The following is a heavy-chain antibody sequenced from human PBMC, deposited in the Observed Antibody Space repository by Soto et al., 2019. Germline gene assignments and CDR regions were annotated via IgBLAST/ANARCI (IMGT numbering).Heavy chain of an antibody. J-gene: IGHJ6*02. CDR1: GFTFSTYS. Sequence: VQLVESGGGLVQPGGSLRLSCAASGFTFSTYSMNWVRQAPGQGLEWVSYISSRSYTIYYVDPVKGRFTISRDNAKNSLYLQMNSLRDEDTAVYYCARGGSSSDNGLDVWGQGTTVTVSS. V-gene: IGHV3-48*02. CDR3: ARGGSSSDNGLDV. CDR2: ISSRSYTI. D-gene: IGHD6-6*01.